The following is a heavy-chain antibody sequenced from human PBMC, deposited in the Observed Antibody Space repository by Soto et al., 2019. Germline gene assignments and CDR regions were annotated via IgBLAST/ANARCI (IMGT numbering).Heavy chain of an antibody. J-gene: IGHJ1*01. CDR2: INHSGST. Sequence: ASETLSLTCAVYGGSFSGYYWSWIRQPPGKGLEWIGEINHSGSTNYNPSLKSRVTISVDTSKNQFSLKLSSVTAADTAVYYCARGARWLVQYRSIQHWGQGTLVTVSS. D-gene: IGHD6-19*01. CDR1: GGSFSGYY. CDR3: ARGARWLVQYRSIQH. V-gene: IGHV4-34*01.